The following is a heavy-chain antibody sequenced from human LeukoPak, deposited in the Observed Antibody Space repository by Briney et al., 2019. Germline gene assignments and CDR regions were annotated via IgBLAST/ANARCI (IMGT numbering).Heavy chain of an antibody. V-gene: IGHV3-23*01. J-gene: IGHJ4*02. CDR1: GFTFNSYA. CDR3: AKVSRYYYGSGSYTYFDY. Sequence: GGSLRLSCAASGFTFNSYAMNWVRQAPGKGLEWVSAISGSGGSTYYAGSVKGRFTISRDNSKNTLYLQMNSLRAEDTAVYYCAKVSRYYYGSGSYTYFDYWGQGTLVTVSS. CDR2: ISGSGGST. D-gene: IGHD3-10*01.